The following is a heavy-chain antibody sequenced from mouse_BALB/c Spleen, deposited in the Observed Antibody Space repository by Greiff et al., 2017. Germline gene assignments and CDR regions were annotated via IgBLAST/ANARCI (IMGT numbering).Heavy chain of an antibody. CDR3: VRDDWYFDV. J-gene: IGHJ1*01. V-gene: IGHV10-1*02. CDR2: IRSKSNNYAT. Sequence: EVQGVESGGGLVQPKGSLKLSCAASGFTFNTYAMNWVRQAPGKGLEWVARIRSKSNNYATYYADSVKDRFTISRDDSQSMLYLQMNNLKTEDTAMYYCVRDDWYFDVWGAGTTVTVSS. CDR1: GFTFNTYA.